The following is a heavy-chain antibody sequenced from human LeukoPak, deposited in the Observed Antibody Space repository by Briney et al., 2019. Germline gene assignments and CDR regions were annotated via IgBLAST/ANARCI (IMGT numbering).Heavy chain of an antibody. J-gene: IGHJ5*02. CDR3: ARDNGYSSSDWFDP. Sequence: GGSLRLSCAASGLTFSSYSMNWVRQAPGKGLEWVSYISSSSSTIYYADSVKGRFTISRDNAKNSLYLQMNSLRAEDTAVYYCARDNGYSSSDWFDPWGQGTLVTVSS. CDR2: ISSSSSTI. V-gene: IGHV3-48*04. CDR1: GLTFSSYS. D-gene: IGHD6-13*01.